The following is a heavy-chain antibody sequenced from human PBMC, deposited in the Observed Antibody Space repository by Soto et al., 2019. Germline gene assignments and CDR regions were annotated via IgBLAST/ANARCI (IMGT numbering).Heavy chain of an antibody. V-gene: IGHV1-2*02. CDR3: ARDNSGANFGY. J-gene: IGHJ4*02. CDR1: GYGFIDFF. D-gene: IGHD2-15*01. CDR2: INPKNGDT. Sequence: ASVKGSCKASGYGFIDFFLHWVRQAPGQGLEWMGWINPKNGDTNYAQKFQDRVTMTRDTSISVAYMDLSGLNSGDTAVYYCARDNSGANFGYWGQGALVTVSS.